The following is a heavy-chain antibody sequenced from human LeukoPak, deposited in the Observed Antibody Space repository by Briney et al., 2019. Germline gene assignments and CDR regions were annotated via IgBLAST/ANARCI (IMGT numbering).Heavy chain of an antibody. V-gene: IGHV4-59*01. CDR3: AGGTGTAMAYGDAFDI. CDR2: IYNSGST. CDR1: GGSISSYY. Sequence: SETLSLTCTVSGGSISSYYWSWIRQPPGKGLEWIGCIYNSGSTNYNPSLKSRVTISVDTSKNQFSLKLSSVTAADTAVYYCAGGTGTAMAYGDAFDIWGQGTMVTVSS. J-gene: IGHJ3*02. D-gene: IGHD5-18*01.